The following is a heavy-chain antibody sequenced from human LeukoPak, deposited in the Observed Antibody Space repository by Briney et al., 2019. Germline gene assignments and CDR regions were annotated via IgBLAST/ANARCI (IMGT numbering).Heavy chain of an antibody. J-gene: IGHJ4*02. CDR2: IYYSGST. D-gene: IGHD6-19*01. V-gene: IGHV4-59*01. Sequence: PSETLSLTCTVSGASISGYYWSWIRQPPGKGLEWIGYIYYSGSTSYNPSLKSRVAISLDTSKNQFSLKLSSVTAADTAVYYCARQPVAPDYWGQGTLVTVSS. CDR3: ARQPVAPDY. CDR1: GASISGYY.